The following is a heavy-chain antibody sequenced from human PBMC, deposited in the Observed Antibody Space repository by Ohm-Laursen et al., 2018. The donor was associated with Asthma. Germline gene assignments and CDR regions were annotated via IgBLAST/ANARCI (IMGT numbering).Heavy chain of an antibody. V-gene: IGHV3-15*01. J-gene: IGHJ5*02. D-gene: IGHD4-17*01. CDR3: TTGLRYDYGEEDWFDP. Sequence: GSLRLSCSASGFTFSNAWMSWVRQAPGKGLEWVGRIKSKTDGGTTDYAAPVKGRFTISRDDSKNTLYLQMNSLKTEDTAVHYCTTGLRYDYGEEDWFDPWGQGTLVTVSS. CDR2: IKSKTDGGTT. CDR1: GFTFSNAW.